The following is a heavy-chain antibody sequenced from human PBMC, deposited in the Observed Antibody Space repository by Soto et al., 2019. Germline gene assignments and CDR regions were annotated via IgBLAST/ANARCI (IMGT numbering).Heavy chain of an antibody. CDR1: GFTFSSYS. J-gene: IGHJ5*02. CDR3: AREYCSSTSCLNSFDP. Sequence: EVQLVESRGGMVQPGGSLRLSCAASGFTFSSYSMNWVRQAPGKGLEWVSYISSSSSTIYYADSVKGRFTISRDNAKNSLYLQMNSLRAADTAVYYCAREYCSSTSCLNSFDPWGQGTLVTVSS. V-gene: IGHV3-48*01. D-gene: IGHD2-2*01. CDR2: ISSSSSTI.